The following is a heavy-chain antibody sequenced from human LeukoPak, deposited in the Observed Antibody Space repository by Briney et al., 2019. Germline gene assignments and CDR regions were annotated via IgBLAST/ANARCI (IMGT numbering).Heavy chain of an antibody. J-gene: IGHJ4*02. V-gene: IGHV3-33*01. CDR3: ARGRYFDWLFQGFDY. D-gene: IGHD3-9*01. CDR2: IWYDGSNK. CDR1: GFTFNSYG. Sequence: PGRSLRLSCAASGFTFNSYGMHWVRQAPGKGLEWVAVIWYDGSNKYYADSVKGRFTISRDNSKNTLYLQMNSLRAEDTAVYYCARGRYFDWLFQGFDYWGQGTLVTVSS.